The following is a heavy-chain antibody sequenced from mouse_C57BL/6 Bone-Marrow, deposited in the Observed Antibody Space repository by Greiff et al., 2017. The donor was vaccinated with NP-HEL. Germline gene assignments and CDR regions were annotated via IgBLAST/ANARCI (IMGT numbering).Heavy chain of an antibody. V-gene: IGHV5-4*01. D-gene: IGHD2-14*01. CDR2: ISDGGSYT. J-gene: IGHJ3*01. CDR1: GFTFSSYA. Sequence: EVQLQESGGGLVKPGGSLKLSCAASGFTFSSYAMSWVRQTPEKRLEWVATISDGGSYTYYPDNVKGRITISRDNAKNNLYLQMSHLKSEDTAMYYCAGYSPAWFAYWGQGTLVTVSA. CDR3: AGYSPAWFAY.